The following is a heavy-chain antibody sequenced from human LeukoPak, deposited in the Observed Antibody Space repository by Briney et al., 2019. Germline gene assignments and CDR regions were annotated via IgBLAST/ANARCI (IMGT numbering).Heavy chain of an antibody. D-gene: IGHD6-13*01. CDR1: GDSVSSNSAA. CDR3: ARFIVASGSFDY. CDR2: TYYRSNWYN. Sequence: QTLSLTCAISGDSVSSNSAAWNWIRHSPSRGLEWLGRTYYRSNWYNDYAVPVKSRITINPDTSKNQFSLQLNSVTPEDTAIYYCARFIVASGSFDYWGQGTLVTVSS. J-gene: IGHJ4*02. V-gene: IGHV6-1*01.